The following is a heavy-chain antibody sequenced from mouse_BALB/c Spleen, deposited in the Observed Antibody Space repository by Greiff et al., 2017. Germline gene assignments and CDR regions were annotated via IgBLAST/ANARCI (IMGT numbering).Heavy chain of an antibody. CDR1: GYTFTSYV. CDR3: ARDGYDGYYYFDY. J-gene: IGHJ2*01. CDR2: INPYNDGT. V-gene: IGHV1-14*01. D-gene: IGHD2-3*01. Sequence: LVESGPELVKPGASVKMSCKASGYTFTSYVMHWVKQKPGQGLEWIGYINPYNDGTKYNEKFKGKATLTSDKSSSTACMELSSLTSEDSAVYYCARDGYDGYYYFDYWGQGTTLTVSS.